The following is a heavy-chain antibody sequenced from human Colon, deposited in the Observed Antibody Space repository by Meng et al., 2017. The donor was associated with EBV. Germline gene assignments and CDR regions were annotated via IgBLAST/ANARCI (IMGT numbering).Heavy chain of an antibody. CDR1: GGSISSSHW. Sequence: VQRQEAGPGQVTPWGPLSLTCAFSGGSISSSHWWTWVRQPPGKGLEWIGEVYHTGSTKYNPSLKSRLTISVDKSKNQFSLNLTSVTAADTAVYYCARVWQSLTAFFDSWGQGTLVTVSS. V-gene: IGHV4-4*02. CDR3: ARVWQSLTAFFDS. J-gene: IGHJ4*02. D-gene: IGHD2-21*01. CDR2: VYHTGST.